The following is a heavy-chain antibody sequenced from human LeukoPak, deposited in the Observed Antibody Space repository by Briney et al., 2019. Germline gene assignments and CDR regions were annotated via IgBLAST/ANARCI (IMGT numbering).Heavy chain of an antibody. CDR2: ISYDGSNK. J-gene: IGHJ5*02. V-gene: IGHV3-30*04. D-gene: IGHD1-26*01. CDR1: GFTFGDFA. Sequence: GGSLRLSCTASGFTFGDFAMSWFRQAPGKGLEWVAVISYDGSNKYYADSVKGRFTISRDNSKNTLYLQMNSLRAEDTAVYYCARGGKGLLRYNWFDPWGQGTLVTVSS. CDR3: ARGGKGLLRYNWFDP.